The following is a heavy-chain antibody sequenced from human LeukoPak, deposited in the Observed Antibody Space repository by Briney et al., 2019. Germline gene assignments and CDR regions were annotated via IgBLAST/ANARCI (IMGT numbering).Heavy chain of an antibody. D-gene: IGHD6-19*01. CDR3: ARLDSSGCLSV. CDR2: MYYSGST. J-gene: IGHJ1*01. CDR1: GGSISGYS. Sequence: SETPSLTCTVSGGSISGYSWTWIRQPPGKGLEWIGYMYYSGSTKYNPSLKSRVTISVDTSKNQFSLKLSSVTAADTAVYYCARLDSSGCLSVWGQGTLVTVSS. V-gene: IGHV4-59*08.